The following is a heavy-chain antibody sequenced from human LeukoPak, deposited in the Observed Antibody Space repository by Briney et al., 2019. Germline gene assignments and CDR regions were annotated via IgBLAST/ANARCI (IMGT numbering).Heavy chain of an antibody. V-gene: IGHV3-21*01. Sequence: GGSLRLSCAASGFTFSSYSMNGVRQAPGKGLEWVSSISSSSSYIYYADSVKGRFTISRDNAKNSLYLQMNSLRAEDTAVYYCARDAITMVRGVISPWGQGTLVTVSS. D-gene: IGHD3-10*01. CDR2: ISSSSSYI. J-gene: IGHJ5*02. CDR1: GFTFSSYS. CDR3: ARDAITMVRGVISP.